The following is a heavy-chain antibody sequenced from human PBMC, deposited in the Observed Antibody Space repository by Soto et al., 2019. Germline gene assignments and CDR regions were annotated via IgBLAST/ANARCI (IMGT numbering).Heavy chain of an antibody. V-gene: IGHV4-59*08. CDR3: ASGKDGYNEYFQH. J-gene: IGHJ1*01. CDR2: IYYSGST. D-gene: IGHD5-12*01. Sequence: SETLSLTCTVSGGSISSYYWSWIRQPPGKGLEWIGYIYYSGSTNYNPSLKSRVTISVDTPKNEFSLKQSSVTAADTAVYYCASGKDGYNEYFQHWGQGTLVTVSS. CDR1: GGSISSYY.